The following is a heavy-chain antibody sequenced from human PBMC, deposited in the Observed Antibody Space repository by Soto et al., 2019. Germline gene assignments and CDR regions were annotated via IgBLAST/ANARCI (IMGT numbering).Heavy chain of an antibody. CDR3: ARDAMTTVTTDRWFDP. J-gene: IGHJ5*02. V-gene: IGHV1-46*03. CDR2: INPSGGST. D-gene: IGHD4-4*01. CDR1: GYTFTSYY. Sequence: VQLVQSGAEVKKPGASVKVSCKASGYTFTSYYMHWVRQAPGQGLEWMGIINPSGGSTSYAQKFQGRVTMTRDTSTSTVYMELSSLRSEDTAVYYCARDAMTTVTTDRWFDPWGQGTLVTVSS.